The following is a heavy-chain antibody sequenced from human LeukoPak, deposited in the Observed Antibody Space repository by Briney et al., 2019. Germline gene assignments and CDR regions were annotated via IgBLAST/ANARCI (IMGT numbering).Heavy chain of an antibody. D-gene: IGHD5-24*01. CDR1: GFTFSTFA. J-gene: IGHJ5*02. CDR2: VVGGGTT. CDR3: AKDLHYNDGRWEFDP. Sequence: PGGSLRLSCAASGFTFSTFAMTRVRQAPGKGLEWVSGVVGGGTTYYADSVKGRFTLSKDNSKKTVYLQMNSLRVEDTAIYYCAKDLHYNDGRWEFDPWGQGTLVTVSS. V-gene: IGHV3-23*01.